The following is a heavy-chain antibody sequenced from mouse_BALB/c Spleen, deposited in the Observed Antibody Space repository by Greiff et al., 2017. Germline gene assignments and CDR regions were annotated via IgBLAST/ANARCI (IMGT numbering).Heavy chain of an antibody. CDR3: AREHGIPYYAMDY. V-gene: IGHV1-31*01. J-gene: IGHJ4*01. CDR1: GYSFTGYY. D-gene: IGHD2-1*01. Sequence: VQLQQSGPELVKPGASVKISCKASGYSFTGYYMHWVKQSHVKSLEWIGRINPYNGATSYNQNFKDKASLTVDKSSSTAYMELHSLTSEDSAVYYCAREHGIPYYAMDYWGQGTSVTVSS. CDR2: INPYNGAT.